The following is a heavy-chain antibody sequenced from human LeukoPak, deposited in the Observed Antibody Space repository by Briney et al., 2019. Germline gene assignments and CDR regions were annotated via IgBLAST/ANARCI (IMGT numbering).Heavy chain of an antibody. D-gene: IGHD5-12*01. CDR3: ARGGYGHILNPYYFDY. J-gene: IGHJ4*02. V-gene: IGHV4-34*01. CDR2: INHSGST. Sequence: PSETPSLTCAVYGGSFSGYYWSWIRQPPGKGLEWIGEINHSGSTNYNPSLKSRVTISVDTSKNQFSLKLSSVTAADTAVYYCARGGYGHILNPYYFDYWGQGTLVTVSS. CDR1: GGSFSGYY.